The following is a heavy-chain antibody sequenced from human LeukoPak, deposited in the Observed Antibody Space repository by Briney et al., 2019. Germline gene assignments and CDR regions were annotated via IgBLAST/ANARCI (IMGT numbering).Heavy chain of an antibody. V-gene: IGHV3-30*03. CDR3: ARDRPSSYDY. J-gene: IGHJ4*02. CDR2: ISYDGSNK. CDR1: GFTFSSYG. Sequence: PGGSLRLSCAASGFTFSSYGMHWVRQAPGKGLEWVAVISYDGSNKYYADSVKGRFTISRDNSKNTLYLQMNSLRAEDTAVYYCARDRPSSYDYWGQGTLVTVSS. D-gene: IGHD3-10*01.